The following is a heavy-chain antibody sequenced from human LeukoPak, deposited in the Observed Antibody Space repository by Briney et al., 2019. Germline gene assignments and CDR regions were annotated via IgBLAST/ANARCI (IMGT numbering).Heavy chain of an antibody. CDR1: GGSNSSSSYY. D-gene: IGHD5-18*01. Sequence: SETLSLTCTVSGGSNSSSSYYWGWIRQPPGKGLEWIGSIYYSGSTYYNPSLKSRVTISVDTSKNQFSLKLSSVTAADTAVYYCARRDTASDAFDIWGQGTMVTVSS. J-gene: IGHJ3*02. CDR3: ARRDTASDAFDI. V-gene: IGHV4-39*01. CDR2: IYYSGST.